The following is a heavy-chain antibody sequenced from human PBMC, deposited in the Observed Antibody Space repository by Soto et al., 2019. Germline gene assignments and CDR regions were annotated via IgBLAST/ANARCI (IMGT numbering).Heavy chain of an antibody. Sequence: SETLSLTCTVSGGSISSDYWSWIRQPPGKGLEWIGYIYYSGSTNYNPSLKSRVTISVDTSKNQFSLKLSSVTAADTAVYYCARHGWDYGDYGDYYYYMDVWGKGTTVTVSS. CDR2: IYYSGST. J-gene: IGHJ6*03. CDR1: GGSISSDY. V-gene: IGHV4-59*08. CDR3: ARHGWDYGDYGDYYYYMDV. D-gene: IGHD4-17*01.